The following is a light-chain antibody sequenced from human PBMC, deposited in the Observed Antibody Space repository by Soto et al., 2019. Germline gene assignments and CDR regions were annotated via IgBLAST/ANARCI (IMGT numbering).Light chain of an antibody. Sequence: QSVLTQPPSTSGTPGQRVTISCSRSSSNIGSNLVFWFQQLPGTAPKLLIYRNDQRPSGVPDRFSGSKSGTSASLAISGLRSEDEADYHCAVWDDALSGPVFGGGTKLTFL. CDR2: RND. V-gene: IGLV1-47*01. CDR1: SSNIGSNL. J-gene: IGLJ3*02. CDR3: AVWDDALSGPV.